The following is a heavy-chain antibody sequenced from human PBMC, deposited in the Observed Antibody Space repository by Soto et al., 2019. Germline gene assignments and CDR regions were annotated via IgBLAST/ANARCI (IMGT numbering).Heavy chain of an antibody. D-gene: IGHD1-7*01. V-gene: IGHV4-4*02. CDR2: IYRTGST. CDR3: ASRDPGTSVDY. CDR1: GGSFTSNNC. Sequence: SETLSLTCAVSGGSFTSNNCWTWVRQPPGQGLEWIGEIYRTGSTNYNPSLKSRVTISLDKSENQFSLKVTSLTAADTAVYYCASRDPGTSVDYWGQGTLVTVSS. J-gene: IGHJ4*02.